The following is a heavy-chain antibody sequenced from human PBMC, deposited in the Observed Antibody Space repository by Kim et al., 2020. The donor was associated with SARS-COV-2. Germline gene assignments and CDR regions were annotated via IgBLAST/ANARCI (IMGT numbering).Heavy chain of an antibody. D-gene: IGHD3-10*01. CDR3: VRGGSDYGWDVDY. CDR1: GFTFSDYE. CDR2: FSNSYNTR. J-gene: IGHJ4*02. V-gene: IGHV3-48*03. Sequence: GGSLRLSCITSGFTFSDYEMNWVRQAPGKGLEWISYFSNSYNTRYYADSVQGRFTISRDNAKNSLHLQMTSLTADDTAVYYCVRGGSDYGWDVDYWGQGTRVLVSP.